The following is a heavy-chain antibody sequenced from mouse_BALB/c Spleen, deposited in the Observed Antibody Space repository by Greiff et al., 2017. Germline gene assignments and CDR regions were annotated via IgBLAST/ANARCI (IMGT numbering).Heavy chain of an antibody. CDR2: INPSTGYT. CDR3: ARSTGTPY. Sequence: QVQLQQSGAELAKPGASVKMSCKASGYTFTSYWMHWVKQRPGQGLEWIGYINPSTGYTEYNQKFKDEATLTADKSSSTAYMQLSSLTSEDSAVYYCARSTGTPYWGQGTTLTVSS. J-gene: IGHJ2*01. CDR1: GYTFTSYW. V-gene: IGHV1-7*01. D-gene: IGHD4-1*01.